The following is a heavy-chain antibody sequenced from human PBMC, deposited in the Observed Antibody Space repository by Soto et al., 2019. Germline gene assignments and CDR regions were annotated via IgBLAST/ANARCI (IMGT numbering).Heavy chain of an antibody. CDR1: GFSLSTSGVG. Sequence: SGPTLVNPTQTLTLTCTFSGFSLSTSGVGVGWIRQPPGKALEWLALIYWDDDKRYSPSLKSRLTITKDTSKNQVVLTMTNMDPVDTATYYCAHLRLGELSAHDAFDIWGQGTMVTVSS. J-gene: IGHJ3*02. CDR2: IYWDDDK. D-gene: IGHD3-16*02. CDR3: AHLRLGELSAHDAFDI. V-gene: IGHV2-5*02.